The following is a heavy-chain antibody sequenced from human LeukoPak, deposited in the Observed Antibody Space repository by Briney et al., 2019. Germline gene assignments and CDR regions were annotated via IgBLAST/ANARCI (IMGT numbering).Heavy chain of an antibody. CDR1: GFTFSSYS. D-gene: IGHD5-12*01. CDR3: ARNSGYEL. Sequence: GGSLRLSCAASGFTFSSYSMNWVRQAPGKGLEWVSSISSSSSYIYYGDSVKGRFTISRDNAKNSLYLQMNSLRAEDTAVYYCARNSGYELWGQGTLVTVSS. J-gene: IGHJ4*02. CDR2: ISSSSSYI. V-gene: IGHV3-21*01.